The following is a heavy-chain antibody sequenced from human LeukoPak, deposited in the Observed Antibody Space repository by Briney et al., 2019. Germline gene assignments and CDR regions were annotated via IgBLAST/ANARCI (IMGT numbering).Heavy chain of an antibody. J-gene: IGHJ6*02. CDR3: AREKSSSWYFHYGMDV. CDR2: IWYDGSNK. CDR1: GFTFSSYG. D-gene: IGHD6-13*01. V-gene: IGHV3-33*01. Sequence: PGRSLRLSCAASGFTFSSYGMHWVRQAPGKGLEWVAVIWYDGSNKYYADSVKGRFTISRDNSKNTLYLQMNSLRAEDTAVYYCAREKSSSWYFHYGMDVWGQGTTVTVSS.